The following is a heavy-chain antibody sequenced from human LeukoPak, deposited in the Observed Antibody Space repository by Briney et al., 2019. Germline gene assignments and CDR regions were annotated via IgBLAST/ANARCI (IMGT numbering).Heavy chain of an antibody. CDR1: GYTFTGYY. V-gene: IGHV1-2*02. J-gene: IGHJ5*02. CDR3: AREGGHFGYEAWFDP. D-gene: IGHD5-18*01. Sequence: GASVKVSCKASGYTFTGYYMHWVRQAPGQGLEWMGWINPNSGGTNYAQKFQGRVTMTRDTSTSTAYMELRSLRSDDTAVYYCAREGGHFGYEAWFDPWGQGTLVTVSS. CDR2: INPNSGGT.